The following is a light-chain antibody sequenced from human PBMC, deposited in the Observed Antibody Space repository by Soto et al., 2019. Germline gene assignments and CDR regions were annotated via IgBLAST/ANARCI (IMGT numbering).Light chain of an antibody. CDR1: SSDVGGYNY. CDR2: DVS. CDR3: SSYTSSSTQVV. V-gene: IGLV2-14*01. J-gene: IGLJ2*01. Sequence: QSVLTQPASVSGSPGQSITISCTGTSSDVGGYNYVSWYQQHPGKAPKLMIYDVSNRPSGVSNLFSGSTSGNTASLTISGLQAEDEADYYCSSYTSSSTQVVFGGGTKLTVL.